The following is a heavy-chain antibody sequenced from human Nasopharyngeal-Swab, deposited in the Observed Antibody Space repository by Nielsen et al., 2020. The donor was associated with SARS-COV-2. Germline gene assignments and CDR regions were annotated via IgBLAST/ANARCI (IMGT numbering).Heavy chain of an antibody. CDR1: GDSISRYY. CDR3: AREVVGGLVDS. V-gene: IGHV4-59*12. J-gene: IGHJ4*02. Sequence: SETLSLTCTVSGDSISRYYWGWIRQPPGKGLELIGDFSYSVITHYNASLKSRVTISLDTSKNQFSLKLSSVTAADTGVYYRAREVVGGLVDSWGQGILVTVSS. CDR2: FSYSVIT. D-gene: IGHD1-26*01.